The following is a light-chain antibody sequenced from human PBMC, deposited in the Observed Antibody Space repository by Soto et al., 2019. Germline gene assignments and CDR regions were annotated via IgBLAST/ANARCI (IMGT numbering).Light chain of an antibody. CDR3: CPHAGSSTLV. Sequence: QSALTQPASVSGSPGQSITISCTGTSSDVGSYNLVSWYQQHPGKAPKLMIYEVSKRPSGVSNRFSGSKSGNTASLTISGLQAEDEADYYCCPHAGSSTLVFGGGTQLT. CDR1: SSDVGSYNL. V-gene: IGLV2-23*02. CDR2: EVS. J-gene: IGLJ2*01.